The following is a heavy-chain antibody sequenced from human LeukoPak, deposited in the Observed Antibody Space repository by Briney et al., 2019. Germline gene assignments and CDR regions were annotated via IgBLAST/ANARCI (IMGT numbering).Heavy chain of an antibody. D-gene: IGHD3-9*01. CDR2: INSDGRST. CDR1: GFTFSSCW. J-gene: IGHJ4*02. V-gene: IGHV3-74*01. Sequence: GSLRLSCAASGFTFSSCWMHWVRQAPGKGLVWVSRINSDGRSTNYADSVKGRFSISRDNAENTLYLQMNSLRVEDTAVYYCVRGADTGYSSDSWGQGTLVTVSS. CDR3: VRGADTGYSSDS.